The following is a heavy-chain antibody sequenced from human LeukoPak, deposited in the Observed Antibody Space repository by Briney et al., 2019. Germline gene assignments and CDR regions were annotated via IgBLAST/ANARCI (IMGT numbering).Heavy chain of an antibody. CDR2: VYYSGST. CDR3: TRAVITFGAAVAKGFDC. D-gene: IGHD3-16*01. J-gene: IGHJ4*02. V-gene: IGHV4-39*01. CDR1: GGSITSSDYY. Sequence: ETLSLTCTVSGGSITSSDYYWGWIRQPPGKGLEWIGSVYYSGSTYYNPSLKSRVTISVDTSKNQFSLKLSSVTAADTAVYYCTRAVITFGAAVAKGFDCWGQGTLVTVSS.